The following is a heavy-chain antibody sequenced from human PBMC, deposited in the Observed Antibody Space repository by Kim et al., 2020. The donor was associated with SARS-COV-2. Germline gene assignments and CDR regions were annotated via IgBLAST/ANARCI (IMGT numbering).Heavy chain of an antibody. V-gene: IGHV3-33*01. CDR2: IWYDGSNK. Sequence: GGSLRLSCAASGFTFSSYGMHWVRQAPGKGLEWVAVIWYDGSNKYYADSVKGRFTISRDNSKNTLYLQMNSLRAEDTAVYYCARDSSSRGLGMGVWGQGTTVTVSS. D-gene: IGHD2-2*01. CDR1: GFTFSSYG. CDR3: ARDSSSRGLGMGV. J-gene: IGHJ6*02.